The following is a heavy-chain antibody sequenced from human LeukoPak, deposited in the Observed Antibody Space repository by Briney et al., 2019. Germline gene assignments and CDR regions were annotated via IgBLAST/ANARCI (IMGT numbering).Heavy chain of an antibody. D-gene: IGHD6-19*01. CDR2: IYTSGST. CDR3: AKLYSSGWPLECMDV. Sequence: SETLSLTCTVSGGSISSYYWSWIRQPAGKGLEWIGRIYTSGSTNYNPSLKSRVTMSVDTSKNQFSLKLSSVTAADTAVYYCAKLYSSGWPLECMDVWGQGTTVTVSS. CDR1: GGSISSYY. J-gene: IGHJ6*02. V-gene: IGHV4-4*07.